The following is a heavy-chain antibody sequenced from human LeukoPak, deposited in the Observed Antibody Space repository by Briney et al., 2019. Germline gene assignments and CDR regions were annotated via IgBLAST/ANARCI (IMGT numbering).Heavy chain of an antibody. V-gene: IGHV1-2*02. D-gene: IGHD3-10*01. Sequence: ASVKVSCKASGYTFTGYYMHWVRQAPGQGLEWMGWINPNSGGTNYAQKFQGRVTMTRDTSISTAYMELSRLRSDDTAVYYCARDRGFGELFVFFTFWFDPWGQGTLVTVSS. CDR1: GYTFTGYY. CDR3: ARDRGFGELFVFFTFWFDP. J-gene: IGHJ5*02. CDR2: INPNSGGT.